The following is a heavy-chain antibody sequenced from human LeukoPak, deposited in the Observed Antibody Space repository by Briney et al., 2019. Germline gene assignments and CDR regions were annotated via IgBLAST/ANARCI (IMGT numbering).Heavy chain of an antibody. J-gene: IGHJ6*03. V-gene: IGHV4-30-4*08. Sequence: PSETLSLTCTVSGGSISSGDYYWSWIRQPPGKGLEWIGYICYSGSTYYNPSLKSRVTISVDTSKNQFSLKLSSVTAADTAVYYCARDLVRWYSYYMDVWGKGTTVTVSS. CDR3: ARDLVRWYSYYMDV. CDR1: GGSISSGDYY. D-gene: IGHD4-23*01. CDR2: ICYSGST.